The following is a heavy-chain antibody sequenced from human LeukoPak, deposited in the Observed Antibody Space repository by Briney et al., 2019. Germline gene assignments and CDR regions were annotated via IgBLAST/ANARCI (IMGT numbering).Heavy chain of an antibody. CDR1: GGSISSYY. CDR2: IYYSGST. V-gene: IGHV4-59*08. D-gene: IGHD6-13*01. Sequence: SETLSLTCTVSGGSISSYYWSWIRQPPGKGLEWIGYIYYSGSTNYDPSLKSRVTMSVDTSKNQFSLKLSSVTAADTAVYYCATLESAAAGVDYWGQGTLVTVSS. CDR3: ATLESAAAGVDY. J-gene: IGHJ4*02.